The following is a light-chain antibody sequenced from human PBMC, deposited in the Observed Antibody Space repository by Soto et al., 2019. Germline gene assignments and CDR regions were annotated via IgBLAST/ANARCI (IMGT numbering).Light chain of an antibody. Sequence: EIVMTQSPATLSVSPGERATLSCRASQSVSSNLAWYQQKPGLPPRLLIYDASTRTTGIPDRFSGSGSGTDFTLTISSLQSADFAVYYCQQYSNWPPLYTFDRGTKLEIK. J-gene: IGKJ2*01. CDR1: QSVSSN. V-gene: IGKV3-15*01. CDR2: DAS. CDR3: QQYSNWPPLYT.